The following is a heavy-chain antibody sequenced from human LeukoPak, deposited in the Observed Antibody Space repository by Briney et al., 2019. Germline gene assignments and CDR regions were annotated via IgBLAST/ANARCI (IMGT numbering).Heavy chain of an antibody. CDR1: GYIFTSYF. CDR3: ARDLYHRYYDNSGYAFDY. CDR2: INPSGGST. D-gene: IGHD3-22*01. Sequence: ASVKVSCKASGYIFTSYFMHWVRQAPGQGLEWMGLINPSGGSTRYAQKFQGRVTMTRDMSTSTVYMELSCLRSEDTAVYYCARDLYHRYYDNSGYAFDYWGQGTLVTVSS. J-gene: IGHJ4*02. V-gene: IGHV1-46*01.